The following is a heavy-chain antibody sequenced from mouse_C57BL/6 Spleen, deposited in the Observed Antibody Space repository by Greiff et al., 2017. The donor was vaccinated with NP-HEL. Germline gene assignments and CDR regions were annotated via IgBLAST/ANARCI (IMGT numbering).Heavy chain of an antibody. CDR2: ISSGGSYT. J-gene: IGHJ2*01. Sequence: EVKLVESGGDLVKPGGSLKLSCAASGFTFSSYGMSWVRQTPDKRLEWVATISSGGSYTYYPDSVKGRFTISRDNAKNTLYRQMSSLKSEDTAMYYCARHEGGTGTRYFDYWGQGTTLTVSS. CDR3: ARHEGGTGTRYFDY. D-gene: IGHD4-1*01. CDR1: GFTFSSYG. V-gene: IGHV5-6*02.